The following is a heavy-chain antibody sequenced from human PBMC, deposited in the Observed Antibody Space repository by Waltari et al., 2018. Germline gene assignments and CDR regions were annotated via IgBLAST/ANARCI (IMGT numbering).Heavy chain of an antibody. CDR3: ARYTLGDSVYDQSDY. CDR1: GNTLTELS. J-gene: IGHJ4*02. CDR2: INPNSGGT. V-gene: IGHV1-2*06. D-gene: IGHD5-12*01. Sequence: QVQLVQSGAEVKKPGASAQVSCQVSGNTLTELSMTWVGQAPGKGLEWMGRINPNSGGTNYAQKFQGRFTMTRDTSISTAYMELSRLRSDDTAVYYCARYTLGDSVYDQSDYWGQGTLVTVSS.